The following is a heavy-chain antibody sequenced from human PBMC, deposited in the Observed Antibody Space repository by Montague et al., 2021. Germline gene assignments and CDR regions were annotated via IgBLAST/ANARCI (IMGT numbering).Heavy chain of an antibody. V-gene: IGHV3-7*05. CDR1: GFTFSTSW. D-gene: IGHD1-26*01. Sequence: SLRLSWAASGFTFSTSWMSWVRQAPGKGLEWVAHIRDDGGATYHVDSVKGRFTISRDNAKYSLYLQMSSLRAEDTAVYYCARYTYYYCDYWGQGTLVTVSS. J-gene: IGHJ4*02. CDR2: IRDDGGAT. CDR3: ARYTYYYCDY.